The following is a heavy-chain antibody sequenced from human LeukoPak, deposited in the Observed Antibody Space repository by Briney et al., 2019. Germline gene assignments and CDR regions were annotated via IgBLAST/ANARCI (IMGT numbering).Heavy chain of an antibody. CDR1: GGSISSSSYY. D-gene: IGHD1-26*01. CDR3: ARGPRNSGSYYSFRVYYFDY. CDR2: INHSGST. J-gene: IGHJ4*02. V-gene: IGHV4-39*07. Sequence: SETLSLTCTVSGGSISSSSYYWSWIRQPPGKGLEWIGEINHSGSTNYNPSLKSRVTISGDTSKNQFSLKLSSVTAADTAVYYCARGPRNSGSYYSFRVYYFDYWGQGTLVTVSS.